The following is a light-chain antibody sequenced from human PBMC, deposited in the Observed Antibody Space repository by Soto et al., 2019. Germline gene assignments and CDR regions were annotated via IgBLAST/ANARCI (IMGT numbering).Light chain of an antibody. J-gene: IGKJ5*01. CDR3: QQYYSTPFD. CDR2: WAS. V-gene: IGKV4-1*01. Sequence: DIVMTQSPGSLAVSLGERAAINCKSSQTVLFTSNNKNYLAWYQQKPGQPPRLLIYWASTRESGVPDRFSGSGSGTDFTLTISSLQAEDVAVYYCQQYYSTPFDFGQGTRPEIK. CDR1: QTVLFTSNNKNY.